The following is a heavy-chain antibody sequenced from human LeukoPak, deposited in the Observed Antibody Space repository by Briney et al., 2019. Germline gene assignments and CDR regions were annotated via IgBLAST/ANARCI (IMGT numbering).Heavy chain of an antibody. CDR3: AKPYPTLTTSAVLDN. V-gene: IGHV3-20*04. D-gene: IGHD1-1*01. J-gene: IGHJ4*02. CDR2: INWNGGST. CDR1: GFTFDDYG. Sequence: GGSLRLSCAASGFTFDDYGLSWVRQAPGKGLEWVSGINWNGGSTGYADSVKGRFTISRDNSKNTVYLQINTLRTDDAAIYYCAKPYPTLTTSAVLDNWGQGTLVTVSS.